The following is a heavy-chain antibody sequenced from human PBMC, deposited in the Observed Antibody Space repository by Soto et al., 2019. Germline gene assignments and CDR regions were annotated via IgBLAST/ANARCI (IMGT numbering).Heavy chain of an antibody. D-gene: IGHD6-25*01. CDR3: ARVGLSAADFDY. V-gene: IGHV3-11*01. Sequence: LRLSCEASGFIFSANYMTWIRQAPGKGLEWVSYIGGTSNVIYYADSVKGRFTISRDNAKNSLYLQMNSLRAEDTAVYYCARVGLSAADFDYWGQGALVTVSS. CDR2: IGGTSNVI. J-gene: IGHJ4*02. CDR1: GFIFSANY.